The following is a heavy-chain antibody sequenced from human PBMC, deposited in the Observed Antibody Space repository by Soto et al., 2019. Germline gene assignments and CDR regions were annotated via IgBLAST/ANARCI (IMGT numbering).Heavy chain of an antibody. CDR1: GFTFTRYS. V-gene: IGHV3-21*06. CDR3: ARESEDLTSNFDY. CDR2: ISSTTNYI. Sequence: GGSLRLSCAASGFTFTRYSMNWVRQAPGKGLEWVSSISSTTNYIYYGDSMKGRFTISRDNAKNSLYLEMNSLRAEDTAVYYCARESEDLTSNFDYWGQGTMVTVPS. J-gene: IGHJ4*02.